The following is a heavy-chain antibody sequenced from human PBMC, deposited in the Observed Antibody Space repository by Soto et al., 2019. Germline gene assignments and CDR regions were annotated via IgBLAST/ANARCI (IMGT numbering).Heavy chain of an antibody. CDR1: GFTFSSYS. D-gene: IGHD6-13*01. CDR3: ARDSRSSWSNYYYYYYGMDV. CDR2: ISSSSSTI. Sequence: PGGSLRLSCAASGFTFSSYSMNWVRQAPGKGLEWVSYISSSSSTIYYADSVKGRFTISRDNAKNSLYLQMNSLRDEDTAVYYCARDSRSSWSNYYYYYYGMDVWGQGTTVTV. J-gene: IGHJ6*02. V-gene: IGHV3-48*02.